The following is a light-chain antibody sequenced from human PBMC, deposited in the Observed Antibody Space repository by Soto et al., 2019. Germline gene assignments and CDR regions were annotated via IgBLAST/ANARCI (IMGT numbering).Light chain of an antibody. CDR2: AAS. CDR3: QKYDSAPWT. Sequence: DLAMTQSPSSLSASVGDRVIITCRASQGISNYLAWYQQRPGKVPKLLIYAASTLQSGVPSRFSGSGSGTDFTLTISSLQPEDVASYYCQKYDSAPWTFGQGTEVEIK. CDR1: QGISNY. J-gene: IGKJ1*01. V-gene: IGKV1-27*01.